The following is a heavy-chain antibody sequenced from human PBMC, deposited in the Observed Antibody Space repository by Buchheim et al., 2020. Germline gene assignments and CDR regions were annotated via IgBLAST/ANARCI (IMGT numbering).Heavy chain of an antibody. Sequence: QVQLVESGGGVVQPGRSLRLSCAASGFTFSSYGMHWVRQAPGKGLEWVAVISYDGSNKYYADSVKGRFTISRDNSKNTLYLQTNSLRAEDTAVYYCAKDSEIWGIAAAGLFDYWGQGTL. CDR2: ISYDGSNK. CDR1: GFTFSSYG. CDR3: AKDSEIWGIAAAGLFDY. J-gene: IGHJ4*02. V-gene: IGHV3-30*18. D-gene: IGHD6-13*01.